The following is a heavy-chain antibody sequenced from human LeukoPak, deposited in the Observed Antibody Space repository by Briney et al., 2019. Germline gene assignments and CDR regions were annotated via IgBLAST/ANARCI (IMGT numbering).Heavy chain of an antibody. CDR1: GGTFSSYA. D-gene: IGHD1-26*01. V-gene: IGHV1-46*01. Sequence: ASVKVSCKASGGTFSSYAISWVRQAPGQGLEWMGIINPSGGSTSYAQKFQGRVTMTRDTSTSTVYMELSSLRSEDTAVYYCAVSGSYSRGYYFDYWGQGTLVTVSS. CDR2: INPSGGST. J-gene: IGHJ4*02. CDR3: AVSGSYSRGYYFDY.